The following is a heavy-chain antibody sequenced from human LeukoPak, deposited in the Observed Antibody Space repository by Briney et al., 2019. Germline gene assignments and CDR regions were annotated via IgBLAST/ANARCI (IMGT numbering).Heavy chain of an antibody. J-gene: IGHJ4*02. CDR3: AKDGYYYDSSAYYVIYYFDS. CDR2: ISGSGGST. D-gene: IGHD3-22*01. CDR1: GFTFSNYG. Sequence: GGSLTLTCAASGFTFSNYGMSWVRQAPGKGLEWVSAISGSGGSTYYAHSVKGRFTISRDNSKNTLYLQMNSLRAEDTAVYYCAKDGYYYDSSAYYVIYYFDSWGQGTLVTVSS. V-gene: IGHV3-23*01.